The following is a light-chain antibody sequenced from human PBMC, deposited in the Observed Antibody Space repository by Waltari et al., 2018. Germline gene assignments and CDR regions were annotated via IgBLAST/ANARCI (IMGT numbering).Light chain of an antibody. CDR3: STWDDSLNGVV. CDR2: STD. CDR1: DSNIGSST. Sequence: QPVLTQPPSVSGTPGQRVTISCSGSDSNIGSSTVNWYQQLPGTAPKLLIHSTDQWPSGVFDRFSGSKSGTSASLAIRGLQSEDEAIYYCSTWDDSLNGVVFGGGTRLTVL. V-gene: IGLV1-44*01. J-gene: IGLJ2*01.